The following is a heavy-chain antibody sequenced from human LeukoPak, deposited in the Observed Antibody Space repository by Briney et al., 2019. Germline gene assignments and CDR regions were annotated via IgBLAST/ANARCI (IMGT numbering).Heavy chain of an antibody. J-gene: IGHJ6*02. CDR3: ARVKVGDCGGDCYSSQYYYYYYGMDV. V-gene: IGHV4-59*01. Sequence: SETLSLTSTVSGGSISSYYWSWIRQPPGKGLEWIGYIYYSGSTNYNPSLKSRVTISVDTSKNQFSLKLSSVTAADTAVYYCARVKVGDCGGDCYSSQYYYYYYGMDVWGQGTTVTVSS. D-gene: IGHD2-21*02. CDR2: IYYSGST. CDR1: GGSISSYY.